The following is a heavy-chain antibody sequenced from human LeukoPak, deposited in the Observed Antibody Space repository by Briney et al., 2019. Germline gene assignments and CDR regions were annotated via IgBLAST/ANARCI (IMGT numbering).Heavy chain of an antibody. V-gene: IGHV3-33*01. D-gene: IGHD3-22*01. CDR2: IWHDGSNK. J-gene: IGHJ5*02. CDR1: GFTFSSFG. Sequence: GGSLRLSCAASGFTFSSFGMHWVRQAPGKGLEWVAVIWHDGSNKFYADSVKGRFTISRDDSKNTMYLQMNRLRAEDTAVYYCAREGYDSSGYYLSGWFDPWGQGTLVTVSS. CDR3: AREGYDSSGYYLSGWFDP.